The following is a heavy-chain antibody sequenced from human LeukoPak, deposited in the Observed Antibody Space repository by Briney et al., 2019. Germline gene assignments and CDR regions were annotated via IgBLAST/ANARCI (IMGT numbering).Heavy chain of an antibody. CDR3: AKGIYSSGWSYFDY. J-gene: IGHJ4*01. Sequence: LPGGSLRLSCAASGFTFSNSAMSWVRQAPGKGLEWVSTLSGSGITTYYADSVKGRFTISRDNSKNTLYLQMNSLRAEDTAVYYCAKGIYSSGWSYFDYWGYGTLVTVSS. V-gene: IGHV3-23*01. CDR2: LSGSGITT. D-gene: IGHD6-19*01. CDR1: GFTFSNSA.